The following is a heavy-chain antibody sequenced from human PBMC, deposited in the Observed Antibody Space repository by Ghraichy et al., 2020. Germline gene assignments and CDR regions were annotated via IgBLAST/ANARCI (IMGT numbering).Heavy chain of an antibody. V-gene: IGHV1-8*01. CDR1: GYTFTSYD. Sequence: ASVKVSCKASGYTFTSYDINWVRQATGQGLEWMGWMNPNSGNTGYAQKFQGRVTMTRNTSISTAYMELSSLRSEDTAGDYCARGALSQNPHFQHWGQGTLVTVSS. CDR3: ARGALSQNPHFQH. CDR2: MNPNSGNT. D-gene: IGHD3-9*01. J-gene: IGHJ1*01.